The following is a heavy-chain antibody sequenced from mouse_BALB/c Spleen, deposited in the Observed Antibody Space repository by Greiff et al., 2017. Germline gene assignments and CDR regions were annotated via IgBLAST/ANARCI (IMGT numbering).Heavy chain of an antibody. CDR3: ARKADYGNLFDY. Sequence: EVQLQESGPGLVKPSQSLSLTCSVTGYSITSGYYWNWIRQFPGNKLEWMGYISYDGSNNYNPSLKNRISITRDTSKNQFFLKLNSVTTEDTATYYCARKADYGNLFDYWGQGTTLTVSS. V-gene: IGHV3-6*02. CDR1: GYSITSGYY. CDR2: ISYDGSN. J-gene: IGHJ2*01. D-gene: IGHD2-1*01.